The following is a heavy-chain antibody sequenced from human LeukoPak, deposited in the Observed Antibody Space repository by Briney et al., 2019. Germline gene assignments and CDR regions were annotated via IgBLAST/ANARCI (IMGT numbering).Heavy chain of an antibody. CDR1: GFTFSSYSMN. CDR3: ARALTYYYDSSGYYYDC. D-gene: IGHD3-22*01. V-gene: IGHV4-39*01. CDR2: IYYSGST. Sequence: GSLRLSCAASGFTFSSYSMNWVRQPPGKGLEWIGSIYYSGSTYYNPSLKSRVTISVDTSKNQFSLKLSSVTAADTAVYYCARALTYYYDSSGYYYDCWGQGTLVTVSS. J-gene: IGHJ4*02.